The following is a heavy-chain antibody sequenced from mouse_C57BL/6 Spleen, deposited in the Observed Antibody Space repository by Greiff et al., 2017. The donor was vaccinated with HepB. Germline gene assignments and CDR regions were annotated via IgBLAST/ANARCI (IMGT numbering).Heavy chain of an antibody. CDR2: IWRGGST. V-gene: IGHV2-5*01. CDR1: GFSLTSYG. Sequence: QVQLQQSGPGLVQPSQSLSITCTVSGFSLTSYGVHWVRQSPGKGLEWLGVIWRGGSTDYNAAFMSRLSITKDNSKSQVFFKMNSLQADDTAIYYCAKGYYSNYYAMDYWGQGTSVTVSS. D-gene: IGHD2-5*01. J-gene: IGHJ4*01. CDR3: AKGYYSNYYAMDY.